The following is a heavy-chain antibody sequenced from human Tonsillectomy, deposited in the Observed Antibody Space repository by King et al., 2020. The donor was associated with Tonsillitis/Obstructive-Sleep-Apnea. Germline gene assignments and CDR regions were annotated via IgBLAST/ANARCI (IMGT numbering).Heavy chain of an antibody. D-gene: IGHD3-3*01. CDR3: ANANFWSGYYITDYYYYYMDV. V-gene: IGHV3-43*02. Sequence: VQLVESGGGVVQPGGSLRLSCAASGFTFDDYAMHWVRQAPGKGLEWVSLISGDGGSTYYGDSVKGRFTISRDNSKNSLYLQMNSLRTEDTALYYCANANFWSGYYITDYYYYYMDVWGKGTTVTVSS. CDR1: GFTFDDYA. J-gene: IGHJ6*03. CDR2: ISGDGGST.